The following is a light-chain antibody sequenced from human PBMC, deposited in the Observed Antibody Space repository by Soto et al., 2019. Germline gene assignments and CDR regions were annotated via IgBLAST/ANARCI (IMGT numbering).Light chain of an antibody. V-gene: IGLV2-14*01. J-gene: IGLJ2*01. CDR2: DVS. CDR1: SSDVGGYNY. Sequence: QSALTQPASVSGSPGQSITISCTGTSSDVGGYNYVCWYQQHPGKAPKLIIHDVSNRPSGVSHRFSGSKSGNTASLSISGLQAEDEADYYCSSYTRSSTVVFGGGTQLTVL. CDR3: SSYTRSSTVV.